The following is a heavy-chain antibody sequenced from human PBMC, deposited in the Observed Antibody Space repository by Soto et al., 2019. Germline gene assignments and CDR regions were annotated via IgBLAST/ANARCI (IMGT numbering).Heavy chain of an antibody. CDR3: AKAGSDWNYQQNYYYYYMDV. V-gene: IGHV1-46*03. CDR2: INPSGGST. D-gene: IGHD1-7*01. CDR1: GYTFTSYY. Sequence: GASVKVSCKAPGYTFTSYYMHWVRHAPGQGLEWMGIINPSGGSTSYAQKFQGRVTMTRDTSTSTVYMELSSLRSEDTAVYYCAKAGSDWNYQQNYYYYYMDVWGKGTTVTVSS. J-gene: IGHJ6*03.